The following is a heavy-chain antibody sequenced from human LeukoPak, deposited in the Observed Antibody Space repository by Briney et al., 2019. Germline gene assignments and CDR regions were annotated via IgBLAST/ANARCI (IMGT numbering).Heavy chain of an antibody. D-gene: IGHD2/OR15-2a*01. V-gene: IGHV1-2*02. CDR2: ISPNSGDT. CDR1: GYSFTGYY. J-gene: IGHJ4*02. CDR3: ATKGGFLKAFEY. Sequence: ASVKVSCKASGYSFTGYYMHWVRQAPGQGLEWMGWISPNSGDTNYAQKFQGRVTMTRDTSISTAYMEVSGLRSDDTAVYYCATKGGFLKAFEYWGQGTLVTVSS.